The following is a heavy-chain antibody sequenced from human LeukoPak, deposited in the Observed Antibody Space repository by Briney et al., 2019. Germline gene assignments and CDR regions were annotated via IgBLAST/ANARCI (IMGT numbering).Heavy chain of an antibody. D-gene: IGHD3-3*01. Sequence: PSETLSLTCSVSGSSIISSNYYWGWIRQPPGKGLEWIGSIYQSGSGSSYYNPSLKSRVTIFGDTSKNQFFLRLSSVTAADTAVYYSASTLRFLPYRRFDYWGQGTLVTVPS. CDR2: IYQSGSGSS. CDR1: GSSIISSNYY. CDR3: ASTLRFLPYRRFDY. V-gene: IGHV4-39*01. J-gene: IGHJ4*02.